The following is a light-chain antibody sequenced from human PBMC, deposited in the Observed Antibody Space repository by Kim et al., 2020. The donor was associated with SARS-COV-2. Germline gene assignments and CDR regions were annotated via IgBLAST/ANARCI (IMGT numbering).Light chain of an antibody. CDR1: SSVVGTNSL. CDR2: DVP. Sequence: SPGHAITVSSTGTSSVVGTNSLVSWYQQHPGEAPKLFLYDVPTPPSGISDRFSGSKYGNTASLTISVLQAEDESHYHCCTYANNVLFGGGTQLTVL. V-gene: IGLV2-23*02. J-gene: IGLJ2*01. CDR3: CTYANNVL.